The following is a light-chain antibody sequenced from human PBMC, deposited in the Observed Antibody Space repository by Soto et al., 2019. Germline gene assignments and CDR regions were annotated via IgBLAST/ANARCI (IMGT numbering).Light chain of an antibody. CDR1: QGISSY. Sequence: DIQLTQSPSFLSASVGDRVTITCRASQGISSYLAWYQQKPGKAPKLLIYAASTLQIGVPSRFSGSGSGTELLLTISGLQPKDFASFYCQRLNSYAGITFGQGTRLEIK. CDR3: QRLNSYAGIT. J-gene: IGKJ5*01. V-gene: IGKV1-9*01. CDR2: AAS.